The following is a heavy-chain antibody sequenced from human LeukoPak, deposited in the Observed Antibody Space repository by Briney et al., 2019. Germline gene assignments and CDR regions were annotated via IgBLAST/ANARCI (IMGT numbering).Heavy chain of an antibody. CDR2: INHSGST. V-gene: IGHV4-34*01. J-gene: IGHJ3*02. Sequence: SETLSLTCAVYGGSFSGYYWSWIRQPPGKRLEWIGEINHSGSTNYNPSLKSRVTISVDTSKNQFSLKLSSVTAADTAVYYCAREGIEQWLVREDAFDIWGQGTMVTVSS. D-gene: IGHD6-19*01. CDR3: AREGIEQWLVREDAFDI. CDR1: GGSFSGYY.